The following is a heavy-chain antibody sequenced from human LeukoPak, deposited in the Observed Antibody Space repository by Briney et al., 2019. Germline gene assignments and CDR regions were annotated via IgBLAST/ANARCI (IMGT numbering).Heavy chain of an antibody. CDR2: ISGSGGST. CDR1: GFTFSSYA. V-gene: IGHV3-23*01. CDR3: GKDASGSWKGYDVFDI. J-gene: IGHJ3*02. Sequence: PGGSLRLSCAASGFTFSSYAMSWVRQAPGKGLEWVSAISGSGGSTYYADSVKGRFTISRDNSKNTLYLQMNSLRAEDTAVYYCGKDASGSWKGYDVFDIWGQGQWSPSLQ. D-gene: IGHD6-13*01.